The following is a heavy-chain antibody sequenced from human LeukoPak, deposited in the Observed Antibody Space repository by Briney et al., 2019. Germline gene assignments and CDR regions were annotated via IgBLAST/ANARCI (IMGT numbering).Heavy chain of an antibody. V-gene: IGHV3-9*01. CDR3: AKGTGYSSVSNAFDI. D-gene: IGHD6-19*01. Sequence: GGSLRLSCAASGFTFDDYAMHWVRQAPGKGLEWVSGISWNSGSIGYADSVKGRYTISRDNAKNSLYLQMNSLRAEDTALYYWAKGTGYSSVSNAFDIWGQGTMVTVSS. CDR1: GFTFDDYA. J-gene: IGHJ3*02. CDR2: ISWNSGSI.